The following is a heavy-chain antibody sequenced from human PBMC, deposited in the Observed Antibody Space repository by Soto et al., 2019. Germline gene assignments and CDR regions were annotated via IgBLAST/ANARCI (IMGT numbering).Heavy chain of an antibody. CDR3: ARDSNPQAPIFGVVIRTYNYYGMDV. D-gene: IGHD3-3*01. CDR2: IIPIFGTA. CDR1: GGTFSSSA. V-gene: IGHV1-69*13. Sequence: SVKVSCKASGGTFSSSAISWVRQAPGQGLEWMGGIIPIFGTANYAQKFQGRVTITADESTSTAYMELSSLRSEDTAVYYCARDSNPQAPIFGVVIRTYNYYGMDVWGQGTTVTVSS. J-gene: IGHJ6*02.